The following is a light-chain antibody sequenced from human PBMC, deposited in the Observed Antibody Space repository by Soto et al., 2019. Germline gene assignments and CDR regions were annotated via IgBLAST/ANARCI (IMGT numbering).Light chain of an antibody. CDR1: QDISSS. CDR3: QQLNSYPWT. CDR2: GAS. J-gene: IGKJ1*01. V-gene: IGKV1-9*01. Sequence: IQLTQSPSSLSASVGDRVTITCRASQDISSSLTWYHQKPGKAPKVLIYGASTLQSGVPSRFSGSGSGTDFTLTISSLQPEDFATYYCQQLNSYPWTFGQGTKVEIK.